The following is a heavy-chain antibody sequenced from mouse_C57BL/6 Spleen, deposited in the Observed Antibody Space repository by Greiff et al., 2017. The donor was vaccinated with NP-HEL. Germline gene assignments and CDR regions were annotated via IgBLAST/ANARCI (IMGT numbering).Heavy chain of an antibody. CDR3: AREIYYGNHAWFAY. V-gene: IGHV1-64*01. CDR1: GYTFTSYW. CDR2: IHPNSGST. Sequence: VQLQQPGAELVKPGASVKLSCKASGYTFTSYWMHWVKQRPGQGLEWIGMIHPNSGSTNYNEKFKSKATLTVDKSSSTAYMQLSSLTSEDSAVYYCAREIYYGNHAWFAYWGQGTLVTVSA. J-gene: IGHJ3*01. D-gene: IGHD2-1*01.